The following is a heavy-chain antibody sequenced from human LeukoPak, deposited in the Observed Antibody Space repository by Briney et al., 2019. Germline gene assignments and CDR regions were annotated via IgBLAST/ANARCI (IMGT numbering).Heavy chain of an antibody. Sequence: PGGSLRLSCAASGFTFSSYSMNWVRQAPGKGLEWVSAISGSGGSTYYADSVKGRFTISRDNSKNTLYLQMNSLRAEDTAVYYCAEGPTYYYDSSGYSPIGGWGQGTLVTVSS. V-gene: IGHV3-23*01. D-gene: IGHD3-22*01. CDR3: AEGPTYYYDSSGYSPIGG. CDR1: GFTFSSYS. J-gene: IGHJ4*02. CDR2: ISGSGGST.